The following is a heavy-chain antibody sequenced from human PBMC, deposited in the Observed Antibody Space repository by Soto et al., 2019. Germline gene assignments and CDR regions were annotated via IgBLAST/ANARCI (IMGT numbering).Heavy chain of an antibody. Sequence: SGPTLVNPTQTLTLTFTFSGFSFTAALVAGGWIRQTPGGALEWLTLIYYNDDRRFSPSLKTRLTITGDTSKNQVVLSLTNVDPGDTATYFCAHSDGGYEIIYFDFWGQGIPVTVSS. CDR1: GFSFTAALVA. V-gene: IGHV2-5*01. CDR2: IYYNDDR. D-gene: IGHD5-12*01. CDR3: AHSDGGYEIIYFDF. J-gene: IGHJ4*02.